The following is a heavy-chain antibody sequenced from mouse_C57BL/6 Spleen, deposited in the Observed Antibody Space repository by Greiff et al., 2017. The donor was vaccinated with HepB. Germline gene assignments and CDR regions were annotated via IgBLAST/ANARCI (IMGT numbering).Heavy chain of an antibody. V-gene: IGHV1-52*01. CDR2: IDPSDSET. CDR3: ARGPPMSYYGSSYYFDY. J-gene: IGHJ2*01. Sequence: VQLQQPGAELVRPGSSVKLSCKASGYTFTSYWMHWVKQRPIQGLEWIGNIDPSDSETHYTQKFKDKATLTVDKSSSTAYMQLSSLTSEDSAVYYCARGPPMSYYGSSYYFDYWGQGTTLTVSS. CDR1: GYTFTSYW. D-gene: IGHD1-1*01.